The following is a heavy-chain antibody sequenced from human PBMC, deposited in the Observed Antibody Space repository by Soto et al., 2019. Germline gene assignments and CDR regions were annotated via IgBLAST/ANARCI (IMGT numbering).Heavy chain of an antibody. CDR3: ARGRGYRSGLNWFDP. Sequence: SETLSLTCTVSGGAISSGDYYWSRIRQPPGKGLVWIGYIYYSGSTYYNPSLKSRVTISVDTSKNQFSLKLSSVTAADTAVYYCARGRGYRSGLNWFDPWRQGTLVTVSS. CDR1: GGAISSGDYY. CDR2: IYYSGST. V-gene: IGHV4-30-4*01. J-gene: IGHJ5*02. D-gene: IGHD5-18*01.